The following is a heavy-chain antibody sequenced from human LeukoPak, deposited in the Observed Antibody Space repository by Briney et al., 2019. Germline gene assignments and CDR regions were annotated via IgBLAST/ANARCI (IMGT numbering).Heavy chain of an antibody. CDR3: ARGRAKYSNDAFDI. D-gene: IGHD5-18*01. V-gene: IGHV3-20*04. CDR1: GFTFDDYG. J-gene: IGHJ3*02. CDR2: INWNGGST. Sequence: LGGSLRLSCAASGFTFDDYGMSWVRQAPGKGLEWVSGINWNGGSTGYADSVKGRFTISRDNAKNSLYLQMNSLRAEDTALYYCARGRAKYSNDAFDIWGQGTMVTVSS.